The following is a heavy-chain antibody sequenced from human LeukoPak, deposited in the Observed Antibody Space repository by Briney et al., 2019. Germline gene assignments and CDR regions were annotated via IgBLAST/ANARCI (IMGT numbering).Heavy chain of an antibody. Sequence: GGSLRLSCAASGFTFSTYSMKWVRQAPGKGLEWVSGISASGGDTWYPDSVKGRFTISRDNSKNTLFLQMNSLRVEDTAIYYCAKDAAGPEYWGQGTLVTVSS. V-gene: IGHV3-23*01. D-gene: IGHD6-13*01. CDR2: ISASGGDT. J-gene: IGHJ4*02. CDR3: AKDAAGPEY. CDR1: GFTFSTYS.